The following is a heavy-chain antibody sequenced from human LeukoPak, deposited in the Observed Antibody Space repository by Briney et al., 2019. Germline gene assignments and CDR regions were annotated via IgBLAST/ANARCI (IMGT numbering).Heavy chain of an antibody. CDR2: ISGSGGST. V-gene: IGHV3-23*01. D-gene: IGHD3-22*01. Sequence: GGSLRLSCVPSGFSFSNYAMSWVRQAPGKGLEWVSSISGSGGSTHYVDSVRGRFTISRDKTKNTLYLQMNSLRAEDTAVYYCAKSSYYDASGYYREYYFDSWGQGTLVTVSS. J-gene: IGHJ4*02. CDR1: GFSFSNYA. CDR3: AKSSYYDASGYYREYYFDS.